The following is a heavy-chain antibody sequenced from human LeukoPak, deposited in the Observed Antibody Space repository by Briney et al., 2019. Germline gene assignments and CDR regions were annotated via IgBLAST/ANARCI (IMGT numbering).Heavy chain of an antibody. Sequence: SETLSLTCTVSGGSISSYYWSWIRQPPGKGLEWIGYIYYSGSTNYNPSLKSRVTTSVDTSKNQYSLKLSSVTAADPAVYYCAFTDSSGWGGGMIAFDIWGQGTMVTVSS. CDR1: GGSISSYY. D-gene: IGHD6-19*01. CDR2: IYYSGST. V-gene: IGHV4-59*08. J-gene: IGHJ3*02. CDR3: AFTDSSGWGGGMIAFDI.